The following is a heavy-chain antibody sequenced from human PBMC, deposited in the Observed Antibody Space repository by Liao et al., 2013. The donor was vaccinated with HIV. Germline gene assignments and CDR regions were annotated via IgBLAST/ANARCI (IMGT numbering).Heavy chain of an antibody. CDR1: AGSISAYS. J-gene: IGHJ4*02. Sequence: QVHLQESGPGLVKPSETLSLTCTVSAGSISAYSWIWLRQPAGKGLEWIGRIYNNGGTSYSPSLKSRVTMSVDTSKNQFSLNLNSVTAADTAVYFCARGASFFDYWGQGILVTVSS. V-gene: IGHV4-4*07. CDR2: IYNNGGT. CDR3: ARGASFFDY.